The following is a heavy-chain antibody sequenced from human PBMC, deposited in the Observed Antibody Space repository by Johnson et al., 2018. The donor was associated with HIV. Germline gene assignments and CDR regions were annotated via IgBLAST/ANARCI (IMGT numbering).Heavy chain of an antibody. V-gene: IGHV3-13*01. CDR1: GFTFSTYD. J-gene: IGHJ3*02. Sequence: VQLVESGGGVVQPGGSLRLSCVASGFTFSTYDMYWVRQATGKGLEWVSTIGPAGDTYYAGSVKGRFTISRDNSKKTMYLQMNSLRPEDTAVYYCAKTLGYDSSGYHDGFDIWGQGTLVTVSS. CDR3: AKTLGYDSSGYHDGFDI. CDR2: IGPAGDT. D-gene: IGHD3-22*01.